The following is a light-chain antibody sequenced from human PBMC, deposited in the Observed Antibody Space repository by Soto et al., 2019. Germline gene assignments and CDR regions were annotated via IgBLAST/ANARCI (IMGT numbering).Light chain of an antibody. V-gene: IGKV3-15*01. Sequence: EIVLTQSPGTLSVSPGERATLSCSASQSVSSKLAWYQQKPGQAPRLLFYGASTGATGIPARFSGSGSETEFNLSISGLQSEYVAVYYCQQYNNWPGTFGQGTKVESK. CDR3: QQYNNWPGT. CDR1: QSVSSK. CDR2: GAS. J-gene: IGKJ1*01.